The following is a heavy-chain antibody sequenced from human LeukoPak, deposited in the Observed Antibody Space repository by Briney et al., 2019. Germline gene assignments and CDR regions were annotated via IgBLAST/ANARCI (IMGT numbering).Heavy chain of an antibody. CDR1: GATISGHY. CDR3: VGEVARGFRFDY. CDR2: VFDSGST. V-gene: IGHV4-59*11. Sequence: SETLSLTCIVSGATISGHYWSWIRQPPGKGLEWIGYVFDSGSTIYNPSLKSRVSMSLDMPKSQFSLKLSSVTAADTAVYYCVGEVARGFRFDYWGHGTLVTVSS. J-gene: IGHJ4*01. D-gene: IGHD5-12*01.